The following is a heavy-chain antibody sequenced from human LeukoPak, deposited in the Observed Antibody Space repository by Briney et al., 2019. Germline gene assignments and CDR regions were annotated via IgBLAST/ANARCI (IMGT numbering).Heavy chain of an antibody. Sequence: GGSLRLSCAASGFTFSSYSMNWVRQAPGKGLEWVSSISSSSSYIYYADSVKGRFTISRDNAKNSLYLQMNSLRAEDTAVYYCARATMVRGVIIEGFDYWGQGTLVTVSS. CDR2: ISSSSSYI. V-gene: IGHV3-21*01. J-gene: IGHJ4*02. D-gene: IGHD3-10*01. CDR1: GFTFSSYS. CDR3: ARATMVRGVIIEGFDY.